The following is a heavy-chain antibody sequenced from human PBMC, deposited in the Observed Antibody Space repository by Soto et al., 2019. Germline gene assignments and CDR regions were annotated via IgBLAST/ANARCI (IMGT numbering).Heavy chain of an antibody. CDR1: GYTFTSYA. CDR3: ARDFKTGSYYYYYGMDV. CDR2: INAGNGNT. D-gene: IGHD3-10*01. Sequence: ASVKVSCKASGYTFTSYAMHWGRQAPGQRLEWMGWINAGNGNTKYSQKFQGRVTITRDTSASTAYMELSSLRSEDTAVYYCARDFKTGSYYYYYGMDVWGQGTTVTVSS. V-gene: IGHV1-3*01. J-gene: IGHJ6*02.